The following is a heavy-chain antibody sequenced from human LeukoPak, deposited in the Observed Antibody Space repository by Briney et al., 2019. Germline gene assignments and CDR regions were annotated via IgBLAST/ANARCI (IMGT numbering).Heavy chain of an antibody. Sequence: GRSLRLSCAASGFTFSSYGMHWVRQAPGKGLEWVAVIWYDGSNKYYADSVKGRFTISRDNSKNTLYLQMNSLRAEDTAVYYCARDLWAVAGKTYYYYYGMDVWGQGTTVTVSS. CDR3: ARDLWAVAGKTYYYYYGMDV. CDR1: GFTFSSYG. D-gene: IGHD6-19*01. V-gene: IGHV3-33*01. CDR2: IWYDGSNK. J-gene: IGHJ6*02.